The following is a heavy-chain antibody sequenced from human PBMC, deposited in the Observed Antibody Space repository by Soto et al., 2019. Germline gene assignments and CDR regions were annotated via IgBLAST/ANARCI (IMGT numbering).Heavy chain of an antibody. CDR1: GFTFDDYA. CDR3: AKAKGLYSSSLFVDY. D-gene: IGHD6-6*01. Sequence: SLRLSCAASGFTFDDYAMHWVRQAPGKGLEWVSGISWNSGSIGYADSVKGRFTISRDNAKNSLYLQMNSLRAEDTALYYCAKAKGLYSSSLFVDYWGQGTLVTVS. V-gene: IGHV3-9*01. CDR2: ISWNSGSI. J-gene: IGHJ4*02.